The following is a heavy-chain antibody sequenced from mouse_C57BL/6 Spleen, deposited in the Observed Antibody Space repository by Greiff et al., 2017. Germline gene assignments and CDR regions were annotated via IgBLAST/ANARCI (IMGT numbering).Heavy chain of an antibody. V-gene: IGHV1-59*01. CDR1: GYTFTSYW. CDR3: ASGYGSCWDY. Sequence: QVQLQQPGAELVRPGTSVKLSCKASGYTFTSYWMHWVKQRPGQGLEWIGVIDPSDSFTNYNQKFKGKATLTVDTSSSTAYMRLSSLTADDSAVYYCASGYGSCWDYWGQGTTLTVSS. J-gene: IGHJ2*01. D-gene: IGHD1-1*01. CDR2: IDPSDSFT.